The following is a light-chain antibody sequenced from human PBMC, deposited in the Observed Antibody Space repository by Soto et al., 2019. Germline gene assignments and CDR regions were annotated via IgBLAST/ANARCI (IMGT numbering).Light chain of an antibody. CDR1: QSVSWN. V-gene: IGKV3-15*01. CDR3: QQYNDWPRT. J-gene: IGKJ1*01. CDR2: DAS. Sequence: EVVMTQSPATLSVSPGERATLSCRASQSVSWNLAWYQQKSGQAPKLLIYDASTRATGIPARFSGSGSGTDYTLTISSLQSEDFAVYYCQQYNDWPRTFGQGTKVEI.